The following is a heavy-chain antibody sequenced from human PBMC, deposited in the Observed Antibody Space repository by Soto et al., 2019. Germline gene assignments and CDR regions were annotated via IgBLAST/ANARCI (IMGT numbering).Heavy chain of an antibody. CDR1: GFTFSSYE. V-gene: IGHV3-48*03. CDR3: ARAYGGNYYYGMDV. J-gene: IGHJ6*02. CDR2: ISSSGRTR. Sequence: GGSLRLSCAASGFTFSSYEMHWVRQAPGKGLEWVSYISSSGRTRYYEDSVKGRFTISRDNAKNSLYLQTISLSAEDTAVYYCARAYGGNYYYGMDVWGQGTLVTVSS. D-gene: IGHD4-17*01.